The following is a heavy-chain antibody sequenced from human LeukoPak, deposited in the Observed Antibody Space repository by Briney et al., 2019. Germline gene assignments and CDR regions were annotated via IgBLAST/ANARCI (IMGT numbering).Heavy chain of an antibody. V-gene: IGHV4-4*07. CDR3: ARETVGYCSGGPCPYYFDS. J-gene: IGHJ4*02. Sequence: SETLSLTCTVSGGSITGYYWSWIRRPAGKGLEWIGRIYTSDDINYNPSLKSRVTLSVDTSKNQFSLNLKSVTAADMAVYYCARETVGYCSGGPCPYYFDSWGQGTLVTVSS. D-gene: IGHD2-15*01. CDR2: IYTSDDI. CDR1: GGSITGYY.